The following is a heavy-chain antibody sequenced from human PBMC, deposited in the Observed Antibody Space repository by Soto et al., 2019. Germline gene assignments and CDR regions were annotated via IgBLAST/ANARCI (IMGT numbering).Heavy chain of an antibody. V-gene: IGHV4-31*03. CDR2: IYYSGST. CDR3: ARDPAYSGYDYSI. CDR1: GGSISSGGYY. D-gene: IGHD5-12*01. Sequence: SETLSLTCTASGGSISSGGYYWGWIRQHPGKGLEWIGYIYYSGSTYYNPSLKSRVTISVDTSKNQFSLKLSSVTAADTAVYYCARDPAYSGYDYSIWGQGTLVTVSS. J-gene: IGHJ4*02.